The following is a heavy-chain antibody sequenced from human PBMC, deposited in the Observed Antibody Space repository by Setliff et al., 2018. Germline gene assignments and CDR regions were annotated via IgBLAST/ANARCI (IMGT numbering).Heavy chain of an antibody. CDR3: ARGYGSGTYYLFDS. CDR2: ISSSGSLI. Sequence: GGSLRLSCATSGFTFSDYYMSWIRQTPGKGLEWVAYISSSGSLIYYPDSVKGRFTISRDNSKNTLYLQMNSLRADDTAVYYCARGYGSGTYYLFDSWGQGTLVTVSS. D-gene: IGHD3-10*01. V-gene: IGHV3-11*04. CDR1: GFTFSDYY. J-gene: IGHJ4*02.